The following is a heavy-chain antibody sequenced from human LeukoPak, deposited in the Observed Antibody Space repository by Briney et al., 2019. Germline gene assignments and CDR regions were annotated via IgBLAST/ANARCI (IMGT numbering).Heavy chain of an antibody. V-gene: IGHV1-24*01. CDR3: ATLKKVTIFGVVTQFDY. CDR1: GYTLTELS. D-gene: IGHD3-3*01. J-gene: IGHJ4*02. CDR2: FDPEDGET. Sequence: ASVKISCKVSGYTLTELSMHWVRQAPGKGLEWMGGFDPEDGETIYAQKFQGRVTMTEDTSTDTAYMELSSLRSEDTAVYYCATLKKVTIFGVVTQFDYWGQGTLVTVSS.